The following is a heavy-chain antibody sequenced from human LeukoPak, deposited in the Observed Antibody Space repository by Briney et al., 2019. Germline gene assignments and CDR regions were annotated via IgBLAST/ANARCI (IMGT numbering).Heavy chain of an antibody. Sequence: GGSLRLSCAASGFTFSNYAMSWVRQAPGKGLEWVSGISGSAGSTYYADSVKGRFTISRDNSKNTLYLQMNSLTDDYTAVYYCAKKWGVGTTTLDYFDYWGQGTLVTVSS. D-gene: IGHD1-26*01. CDR1: GFTFSNYA. CDR3: AKKWGVGTTTLDYFDY. CDR2: ISGSAGST. V-gene: IGHV3-23*01. J-gene: IGHJ4*02.